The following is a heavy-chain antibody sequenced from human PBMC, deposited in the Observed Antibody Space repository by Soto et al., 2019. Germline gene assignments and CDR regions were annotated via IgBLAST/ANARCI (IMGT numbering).Heavy chain of an antibody. D-gene: IGHD6-6*01. CDR1: SGSFSGYY. CDR3: ARAPKVSGSSQTRPDF. Sequence: SETLSLTCSIYSGSFSGYYWSWIRQPPGKGLEWIGEISQSGNTNYSPSLKSRVSISIDTSKKQFSLNLASVPAADTAVYYCARAPKVSGSSQTRPDFWGQGTLVTVSS. J-gene: IGHJ4*02. V-gene: IGHV4-34*01. CDR2: ISQSGNT.